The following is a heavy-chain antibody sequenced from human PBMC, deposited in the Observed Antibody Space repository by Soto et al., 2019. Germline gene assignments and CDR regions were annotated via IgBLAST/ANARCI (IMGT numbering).Heavy chain of an antibody. Sequence: PSETLSLTCTVSGGSISSYYWSWIRQPPGKGLEWIGYIYYSGSTNYNPSLKSRVTISVDTSKNQFSLKLSSVTAADTAVYYCARGGYCSGGSCYYVRGAFDPCGQGTLVTVSS. CDR1: GGSISSYY. CDR2: IYYSGST. V-gene: IGHV4-59*12. D-gene: IGHD2-15*01. CDR3: ARGGYCSGGSCYYVRGAFDP. J-gene: IGHJ5*02.